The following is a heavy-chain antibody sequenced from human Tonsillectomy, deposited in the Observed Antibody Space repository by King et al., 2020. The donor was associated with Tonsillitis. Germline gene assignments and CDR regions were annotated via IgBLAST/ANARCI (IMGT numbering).Heavy chain of an antibody. J-gene: IGHJ6*03. CDR2: ISGDGGST. CDR3: AKDIGGIGVPPDSSPSYYMDV. Sequence: EVQLVESGGGVVQPGGSLRLSCAASGFTFDDYAMHWVRQVPGKGLEWVSLISGDGGSTYYADSVKGRFTIPRDNSKNSLYLQMNSLRTEDTALYYCAKDIGGIGVPPDSSPSYYMDVWGKGTTVTVSS. D-gene: IGHD1-26*01. CDR1: GFTFDDYA. V-gene: IGHV3-43*02.